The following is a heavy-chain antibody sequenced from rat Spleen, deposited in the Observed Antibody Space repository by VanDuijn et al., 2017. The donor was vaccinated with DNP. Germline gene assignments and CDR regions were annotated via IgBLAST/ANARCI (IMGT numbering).Heavy chain of an antibody. D-gene: IGHD4-1*01. Sequence: EVQLVESGGGLVQPGRSLKLSCTASGFTFSNYGMAWVRQAPTKGLEWVASISPSGGSSYYRDSVKGRVTISRDNVKSTLYLQMDSLRSEDTATYYCTRQIWAFDYWGQGVMVTVSS. V-gene: IGHV5-29*01. CDR3: TRQIWAFDY. CDR1: GFTFSNYG. CDR2: ISPSGGSS. J-gene: IGHJ2*01.